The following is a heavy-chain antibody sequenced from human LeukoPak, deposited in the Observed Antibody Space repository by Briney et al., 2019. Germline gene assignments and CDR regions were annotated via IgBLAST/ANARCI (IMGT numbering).Heavy chain of an antibody. J-gene: IGHJ4*02. CDR1: GYTFTSYG. Sequence: ASVKVSCKASGYTFTSYGISWVRQAPGQGLEWMGWISAYNGNTNYAQKLQGRVTMTTDTSTSTAYMELRSLRSDDTAVYYCERGKSLYYYDSSGYYYWGQGTLVTVSS. V-gene: IGHV1-18*01. D-gene: IGHD3-22*01. CDR2: ISAYNGNT. CDR3: ERGKSLYYYDSSGYYY.